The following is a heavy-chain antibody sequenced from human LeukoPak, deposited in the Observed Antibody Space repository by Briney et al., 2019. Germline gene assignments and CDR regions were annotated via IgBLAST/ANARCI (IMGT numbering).Heavy chain of an antibody. CDR2: IKQDGSEK. CDR3: ARGGGSLDYYYYYMDV. J-gene: IGHJ6*03. CDR1: GFTFSSYW. Sequence: GGSLRLSCAASGFTFSSYWMSWVRQAPGKGLEWVANIKQDGSEKYYVDSVKGRFTISRDNAKNSLYLQMNSLRAEDTAVYYCARGGGSLDYYYYYMDVWGKGTTVTISS. V-gene: IGHV3-7*01. D-gene: IGHD2-15*01.